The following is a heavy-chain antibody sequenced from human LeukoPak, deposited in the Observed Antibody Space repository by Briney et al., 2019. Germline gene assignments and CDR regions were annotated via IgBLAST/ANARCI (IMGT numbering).Heavy chain of an antibody. D-gene: IGHD3-9*01. J-gene: IGHJ5*02. CDR1: GRTFSSYA. V-gene: IGHV1-69*06. CDR2: IIPIFGTA. Sequence: SVKVSCKASGRTFSSYAISWVRQAPGQGLEWMRGIIPIFGTANYAQKFQGRLTITADKSTSTAYMELSSLRSEDTAVYYCARDRGDYDILTGYYRDNWFDPWGQGTLVTVSS. CDR3: ARDRGDYDILTGYYRDNWFDP.